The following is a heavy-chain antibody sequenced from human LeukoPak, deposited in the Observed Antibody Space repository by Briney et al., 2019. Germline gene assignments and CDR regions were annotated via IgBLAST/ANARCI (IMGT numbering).Heavy chain of an antibody. CDR2: IYSGGST. Sequence: GGSLRLSCAASGFTVSSNYMSWVRQAPGKGLEWVSVIYSGGSTYYADSVKGRFTISRHNSKDTLYLQMNSLRAEDTAVYYCARAANVDTAMGTTYYFDYWGQGTLVTVSS. CDR1: GFTVSSNY. CDR3: ARAANVDTAMGTTYYFDY. V-gene: IGHV3-53*04. D-gene: IGHD5-18*01. J-gene: IGHJ4*02.